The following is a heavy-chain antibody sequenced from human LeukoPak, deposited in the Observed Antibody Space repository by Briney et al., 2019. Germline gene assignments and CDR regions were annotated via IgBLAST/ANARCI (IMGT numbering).Heavy chain of an antibody. Sequence: ASVKVSCKASGYTFTSYAMHWVRQAPGQSLEWMGWINAGNGNTKYSQKFQGRVTITRDTSASTAYMELSSLRSEDTAVYYCAIEWFGELWNAFDIWGQGTMVTVSS. CDR1: GYTFTSYA. V-gene: IGHV1-3*01. J-gene: IGHJ3*02. CDR3: AIEWFGELWNAFDI. D-gene: IGHD3-10*01. CDR2: INAGNGNT.